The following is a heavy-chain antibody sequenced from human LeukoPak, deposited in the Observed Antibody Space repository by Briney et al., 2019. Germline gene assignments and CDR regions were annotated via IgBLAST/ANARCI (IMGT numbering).Heavy chain of an antibody. CDR1: GFTFSSYE. Sequence: GGSLRLSCAASGFTFSSYEMNWVRQAPGKGLEWVSYISSSGSTIYYADSVKGRFTISKDNSKNTLYLQMNSLRAEDTAVYYCAKDFGYDILTGYYGSDYWGQGTLVTVSS. J-gene: IGHJ4*02. CDR3: AKDFGYDILTGYYGSDY. V-gene: IGHV3-48*03. D-gene: IGHD3-9*01. CDR2: ISSSGSTI.